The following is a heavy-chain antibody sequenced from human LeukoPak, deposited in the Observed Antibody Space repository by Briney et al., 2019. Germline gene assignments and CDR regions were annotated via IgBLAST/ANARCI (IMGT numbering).Heavy chain of an antibody. J-gene: IGHJ6*03. CDR3: AKADYYYYMDV. Sequence: GSLRLSCAASGFTFSNYAMSWARQAPGKGLEWVSAISSDGGSTYYADSVKGRFTISRDNSKNTLYLQMNSLRAEDTAVYYCAKADYYYYMDVWGKGSTVTVSS. CDR1: GFTFSNYA. CDR2: ISSDGGST. V-gene: IGHV3-23*01.